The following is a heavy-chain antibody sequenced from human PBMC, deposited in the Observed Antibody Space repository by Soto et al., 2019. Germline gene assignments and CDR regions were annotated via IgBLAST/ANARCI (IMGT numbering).Heavy chain of an antibody. V-gene: IGHV3-23*01. CDR1: GFTFTSYA. J-gene: IGHJ4*02. D-gene: IGHD2-15*01. Sequence: GGSLRLSCAASGFTFTSYAMGWVRQAPGKGLEWVSVVSSGGSTYYADSVTGRFTVSRDNSKNTSSLQMNSLRAEDTAVYYCAKRRGAGGHFDYWGQGALVTVSS. CDR2: VSSGGST. CDR3: AKRRGAGGHFDY.